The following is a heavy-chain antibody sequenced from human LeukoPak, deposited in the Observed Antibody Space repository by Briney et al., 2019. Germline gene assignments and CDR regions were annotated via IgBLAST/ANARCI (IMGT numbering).Heavy chain of an antibody. V-gene: IGHV3-23*01. CDR2: IRGSGGTT. CDR1: GFTFSSYT. D-gene: IGHD6-19*01. CDR3: AKQWSAGTDEVYY. J-gene: IGHJ4*02. Sequence: GGSLRLSCAASGFTFSSYTMSWVRQAPGKGLEWVSAIRGSGGTTYYADSVKGRFTISRDNSKNTLYLQMNSLRADDTAVYYCAKQWSAGTDEVYYWGQGTLVTVS.